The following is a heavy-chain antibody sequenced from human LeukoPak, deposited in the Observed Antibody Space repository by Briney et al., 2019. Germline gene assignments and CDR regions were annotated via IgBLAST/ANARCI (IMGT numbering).Heavy chain of an antibody. CDR3: ARDQVYYYGSGSYMHWFDP. CDR2: ISSNGGNT. V-gene: IGHV3-64*01. J-gene: IGHJ5*02. CDR1: GFTFSSYA. D-gene: IGHD3-10*01. Sequence: PGWSLRLSCAASGFTFSSYAMHWVRQAPGKRLEYGSAISSNGGNTYYANSVKGRFTISRDNSKNTLYLQMGSVRAEDMAVYYCARDQVYYYGSGSYMHWFDPWGQGTLVTVSS.